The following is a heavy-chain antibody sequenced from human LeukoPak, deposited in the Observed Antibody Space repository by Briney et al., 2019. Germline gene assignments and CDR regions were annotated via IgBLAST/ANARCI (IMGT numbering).Heavy chain of an antibody. CDR1: GFTFSSYE. Sequence: GGSLRLTCAASGFTFSSYEMNWVRQAPGKGLEWVSYISSSGSSIYYADSVKGRFTISRDNAKNSLYLQMNSLRAEDTAIYYCAREVSDYLRGYFDYWGQGTLVTVSS. CDR3: AREVSDYLRGYFDY. D-gene: IGHD4-17*01. V-gene: IGHV3-48*03. CDR2: ISSSGSSI. J-gene: IGHJ4*02.